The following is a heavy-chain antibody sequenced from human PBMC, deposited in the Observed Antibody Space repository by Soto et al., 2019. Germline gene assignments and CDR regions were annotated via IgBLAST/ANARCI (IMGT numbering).Heavy chain of an antibody. CDR3: AKADYSDSSGYYRGQIDY. J-gene: IGHJ4*02. Sequence: PGGSLRLSCAASGFTFSSYAMSWVRQAPGKGLEWGSAIGGNSYLTYSADSVKGRFTISIDNAKNTLYLQMNSLRDADSAVYFCAKADYSDSSGYYRGQIDYWGQGTMVTVSS. CDR2: IGGNSYLT. V-gene: IGHV3-23*01. CDR1: GFTFSSYA. D-gene: IGHD3-22*01.